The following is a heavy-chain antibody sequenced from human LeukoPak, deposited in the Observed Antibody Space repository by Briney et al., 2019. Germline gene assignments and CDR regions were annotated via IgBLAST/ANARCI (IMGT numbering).Heavy chain of an antibody. CDR3: GRLWFGELYLPFDY. CDR2: ISSSSVYI. J-gene: IGHJ4*02. V-gene: IGHV3-21*01. Sequence: PGGSLRLSCAASGFTFSSYSMNWVRQAPGKGLEWVASISSSSVYIHYADLVKGRFTISRDNAKNLMFLQMNSLRVEDTAVYYCGRLWFGELYLPFDYWGQGSLVTVSS. D-gene: IGHD3-10*01. CDR1: GFTFSSYS.